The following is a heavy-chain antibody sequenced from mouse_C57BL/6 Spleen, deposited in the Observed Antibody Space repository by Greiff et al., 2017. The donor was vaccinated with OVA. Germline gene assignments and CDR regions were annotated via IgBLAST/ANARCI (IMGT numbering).Heavy chain of an antibody. CDR3: ARLWNYFDY. CDR1: GYTFTDYN. V-gene: IGHV1-18*01. Sequence: EVKLVESGPELVKPGASVKIPCKASGYTFTDYNMDWVKQSHGKSLEWIGDINPNNGGTIYNQKFKGKATLTVDKSSSTAYMELRSLTSEDTAVYYCARLWNYFDYWGQGTTLTVSS. J-gene: IGHJ2*01. CDR2: INPNNGGT.